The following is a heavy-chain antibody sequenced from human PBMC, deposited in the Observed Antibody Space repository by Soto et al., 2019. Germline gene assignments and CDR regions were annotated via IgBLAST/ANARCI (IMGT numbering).Heavy chain of an antibody. CDR2: IWYDGSNK. D-gene: IGHD3-3*01. V-gene: IGHV3-33*01. CDR1: GFTFSSYG. Sequence: PGGSLRLSCAASGFTFSSYGMHWVRQAPGKGLEWVAVIWYDGSNKYYADSVRGRFTISRDNSKNTLYLQMNSLRAEDTAVYYCARVARRYDFWSTDEGYYYYYGMDVWGQGTTVTVSS. CDR3: ARVARRYDFWSTDEGYYYYYGMDV. J-gene: IGHJ6*02.